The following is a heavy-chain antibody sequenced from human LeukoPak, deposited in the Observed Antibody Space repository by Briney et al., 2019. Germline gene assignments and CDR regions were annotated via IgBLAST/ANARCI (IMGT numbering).Heavy chain of an antibody. V-gene: IGHV4-59*01. CDR1: GDSISSYY. Sequence: WETLSLTCSVSGDSISSYYWSWIRQSPEKGLEWVGCISCGGNTKYNPSLKSRVTISADTSKFSLKLSSVTAADTAVYYCARGRVYFYGSGSRYLDDAFDVWGRGTTVTVSS. CDR3: ARGRVYFYGSGSRYLDDAFDV. D-gene: IGHD3-10*01. CDR2: ISCGGNT. J-gene: IGHJ3*01.